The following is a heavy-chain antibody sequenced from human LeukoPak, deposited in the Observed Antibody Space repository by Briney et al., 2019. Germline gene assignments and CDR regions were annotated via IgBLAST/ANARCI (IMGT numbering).Heavy chain of an antibody. Sequence: SETLSLTCAVYGGSFSGYYWSWIRQPPGEGLEWIGEINHSGSTNYNPSLKSRVTISVDTSKNQFSLKLSSVTAADTAVYYCAKGDLGYCSSTSCFHNWFDPWGQGTLVTVSS. V-gene: IGHV4-34*01. J-gene: IGHJ5*02. CDR3: AKGDLGYCSSTSCFHNWFDP. CDR1: GGSFSGYY. D-gene: IGHD2-2*01. CDR2: INHSGST.